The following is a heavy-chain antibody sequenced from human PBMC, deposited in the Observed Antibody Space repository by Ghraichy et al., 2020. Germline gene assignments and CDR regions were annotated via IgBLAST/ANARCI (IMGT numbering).Heavy chain of an antibody. V-gene: IGHV4-34*01. CDR3: ATGGYPFDY. J-gene: IGHJ4*02. CDR1: GGSFSGYY. Sequence: SETLSLTCDVYGGSFSGYYWSWIRQPPGKGLEWIGEINHSGSTNYNPSLKSRVTLSVDTSKNQISLKLISVTAADTAVYYCATGGYPFDYWGQGTLVT. CDR2: INHSGST. D-gene: IGHD3-22*01.